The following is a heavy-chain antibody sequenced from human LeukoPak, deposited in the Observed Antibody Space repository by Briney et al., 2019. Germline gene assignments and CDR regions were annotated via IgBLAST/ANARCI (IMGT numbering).Heavy chain of an antibody. V-gene: IGHV7-4-1*02. CDR1: GYTFTSYA. J-gene: IGHJ5*02. Sequence: ASVKVSCKASGYTFTSYAMNWVRQAPGQGLEWMGWINTNTGNPTYAQGFTGRFVFSLDTSVSTAYLQISSLKAEDTAVYYCARDWGLHGWYAYLSPFDPWGQGTLVTVSS. CDR2: INTNTGNP. CDR3: ARDWGLHGWYAYLSPFDP. D-gene: IGHD6-19*01.